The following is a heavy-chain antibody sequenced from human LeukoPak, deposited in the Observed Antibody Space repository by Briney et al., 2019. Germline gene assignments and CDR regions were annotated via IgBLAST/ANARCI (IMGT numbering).Heavy chain of an antibody. CDR2: IYSGGST. Sequence: GGSLRLSCVASGFSFSSYAMSWVRQAPGKGLEWVSVIYSGGSTYYADSVKGRFTISRDNSKNTLYLQMNSLRAEDTAVYYCARVEAAGRKFDYWGQGTLVTVSS. D-gene: IGHD6-13*01. CDR1: GFSFSSYA. CDR3: ARVEAAGRKFDY. V-gene: IGHV3-53*01. J-gene: IGHJ4*02.